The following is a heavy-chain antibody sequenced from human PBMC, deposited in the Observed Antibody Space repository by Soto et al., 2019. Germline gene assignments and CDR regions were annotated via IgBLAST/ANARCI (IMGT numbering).Heavy chain of an antibody. D-gene: IGHD6-13*01. V-gene: IGHV1-18*01. Sequence: VSCKTSGCTFTNYAMNWVRQAPGQGLEWMGGISAYNGNTNYAQKLQGRVTMTTDTSTTTAYMELRSLKSDDRAVYYCARVVYKYSSSWYYDYWGQGTLVNVSS. CDR1: GCTFTNYA. CDR2: ISAYNGNT. J-gene: IGHJ4*02. CDR3: ARVVYKYSSSWYYDY.